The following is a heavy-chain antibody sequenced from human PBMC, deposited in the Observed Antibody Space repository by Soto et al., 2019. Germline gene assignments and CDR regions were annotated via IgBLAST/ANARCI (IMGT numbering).Heavy chain of an antibody. D-gene: IGHD2-2*01. J-gene: IGHJ5*02. CDR2: INHSGST. V-gene: IGHV4-34*01. Sequence: QVQLQQWGAGLLKPSETLSLTCAVYGGSFSGYYWSWIRQPPGKGLEWIGEINHSGSTNYNPSLTSRVTISVDTSKNQFSLKLSSVTAADTAVYYCARGIGYCSSTSCYADPWGQGTLVTVSS. CDR3: ARGIGYCSSTSCYADP. CDR1: GGSFSGYY.